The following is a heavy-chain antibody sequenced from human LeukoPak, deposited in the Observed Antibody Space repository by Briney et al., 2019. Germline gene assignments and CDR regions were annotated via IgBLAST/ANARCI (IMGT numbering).Heavy chain of an antibody. D-gene: IGHD7-27*01. CDR3: AREASPGDYWYFDL. J-gene: IGHJ2*01. CDR2: IYTSGNT. V-gene: IGHV4-61*02. Sequence: PSQTLSLTCTVSSGSISSGSYYWSWIRQPAGKGLEWIGRIYTSGNTNYNPSLKSRVTISVDTSKNQFSLKLSSVTAADTAVYYCAREASPGDYWYFDLWGRGTLVTVSS. CDR1: SGSISSGSYY.